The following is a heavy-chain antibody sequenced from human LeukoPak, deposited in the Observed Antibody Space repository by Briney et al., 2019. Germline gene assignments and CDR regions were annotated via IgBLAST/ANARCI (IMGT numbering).Heavy chain of an antibody. J-gene: IGHJ5*02. Sequence: PSETLSLTCTVSGGSIRSGDYYWSWSRQTPGKRLEWLGFIYYSGGTYYNPSLKSRITISVDTSKKQFSLKLRSVTAADTAVYYCARGLGSLVVIHNWFDPWGQGILVTVSS. D-gene: IGHD3-22*01. CDR3: ARGLGSLVVIHNWFDP. V-gene: IGHV4-30-4*01. CDR1: GGSIRSGDYY. CDR2: IYYSGGT.